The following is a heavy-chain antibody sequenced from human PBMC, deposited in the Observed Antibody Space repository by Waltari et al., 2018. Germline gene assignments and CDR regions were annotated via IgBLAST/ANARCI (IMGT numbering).Heavy chain of an antibody. CDR2: INPNSGGT. CDR1: GYTFTGYY. J-gene: IGHJ4*02. D-gene: IGHD4-17*01. V-gene: IGHV1-2*02. CDR3: ARGGYGDYVGY. Sequence: QVQLVQSGAEVKKPGASVKVSCKASGYTFTGYYMHWVRQAPGQGLEWGGWINPNSGGTNYAQKCQGRVTMTRDTSISTAYMELGRLRSDDTAVYYCARGGYGDYVGYWGQGTLVTVSS.